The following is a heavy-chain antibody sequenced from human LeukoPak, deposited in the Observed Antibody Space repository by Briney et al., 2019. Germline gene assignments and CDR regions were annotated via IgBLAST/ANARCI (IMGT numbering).Heavy chain of an antibody. D-gene: IGHD6-13*01. Sequence: PGGSLRLSCAASGFTFSDFGMHWVRQAPGKGLEWVAFIRNDGSNDYYPDSVKDRFTISRDNSRTTLYLQMHSLRIEDTAVYYCVKGGSSSHNWFDPWGQGILVTVSS. CDR2: IRNDGSND. V-gene: IGHV3-30*02. CDR1: GFTFSDFG. CDR3: VKGGSSSHNWFDP. J-gene: IGHJ5*02.